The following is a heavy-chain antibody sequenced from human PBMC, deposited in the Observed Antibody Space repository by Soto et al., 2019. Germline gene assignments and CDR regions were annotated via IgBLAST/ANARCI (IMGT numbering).Heavy chain of an antibody. J-gene: IGHJ6*03. V-gene: IGHV1-2*04. D-gene: IGHD5-12*01. Sequence: QVQLVQSGAEVKKPGASVKVSCKASGYTFSDYYIHWMRQAPGQGLEWMGWINPNSGGTKYAHKCQGWVTMTRDTSIKTAYMELSRLTSDDTAVYYCARESGGATATLDYYCFYMDVWGKGTTVTVSS. CDR1: GYTFSDYY. CDR3: ARESGGATATLDYYCFYMDV. CDR2: INPNSGGT.